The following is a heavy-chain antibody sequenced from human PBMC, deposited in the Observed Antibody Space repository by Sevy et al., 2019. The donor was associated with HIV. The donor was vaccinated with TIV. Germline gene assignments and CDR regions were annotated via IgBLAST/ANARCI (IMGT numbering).Heavy chain of an antibody. CDR2: IYTSGST. D-gene: IGHD2-15*01. J-gene: IGHJ4*02. V-gene: IGHV4-4*07. CDR3: AREGGADIVVVVAATRPRGGYFDY. Sequence: SETLSLTCTVSGGSISSYYWSRIRQPAGKGLEWIGRIYTSGSTNYNPSLKSRVTMSVDTSKNQFSLKLSSVTAADTAVYYCAREGGADIVVVVAATRPRGGYFDYWGQGTLVTVSS. CDR1: GGSISSYY.